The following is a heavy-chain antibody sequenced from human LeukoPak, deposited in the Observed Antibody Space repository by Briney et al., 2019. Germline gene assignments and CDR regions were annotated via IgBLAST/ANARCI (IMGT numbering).Heavy chain of an antibody. CDR1: GGSISSYY. CDR2: IYYSGTT. Sequence: SETLSLTCTVSGGSISSYYWSWIRQPPGKGLEWIGYIYYSGTTNYNPSLKSRVTISVDTSKKKISLKLSSVTAADTAVYYCARGTERDGSGWYIPEKWGQGTLVTVSS. J-gene: IGHJ4*02. CDR3: ARGTERDGSGWYIPEK. D-gene: IGHD6-19*01. V-gene: IGHV4-59*01.